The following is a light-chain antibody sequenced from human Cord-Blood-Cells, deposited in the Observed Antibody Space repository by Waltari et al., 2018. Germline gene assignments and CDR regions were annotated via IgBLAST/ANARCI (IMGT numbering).Light chain of an antibody. CDR3: QSYDSSLSEV. J-gene: IGLJ2*01. CDR2: CNS. V-gene: IGLV1-40*01. Sequence: QSVLTPPPSVSGAPGQRVTISCLGSSSNIGAAYDVPWYQQLPGTAPKLLIYCNSNRPSGVPDRFSGSKSGTSASLAITGLQAEDEADYYCQSYDSSLSEVFGGGTKLTVL. CDR1: SSNIGAAYD.